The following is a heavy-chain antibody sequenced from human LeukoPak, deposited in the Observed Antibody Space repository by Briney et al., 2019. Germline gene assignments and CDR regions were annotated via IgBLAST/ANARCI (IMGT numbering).Heavy chain of an antibody. J-gene: IGHJ4*02. CDR3: ARDTPYSSGYYSSDY. CDR2: ISAYNGNT. Sequence: GASVTVSCKASGYTFSSYGISWVRQAPGQGLEWLGWISAYNGNTNYAQKLQGRVTMTTDTSTNTAYMEMRSLRSDDTAVYYCARDTPYSSGYYSSDYWGQGTLVTVSS. D-gene: IGHD3-22*01. CDR1: GYTFSSYG. V-gene: IGHV1-18*04.